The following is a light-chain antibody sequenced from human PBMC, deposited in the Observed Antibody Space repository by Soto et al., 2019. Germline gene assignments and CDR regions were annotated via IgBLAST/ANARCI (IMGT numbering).Light chain of an antibody. CDR2: DVS. J-gene: IGLJ1*01. V-gene: IGLV2-11*01. CDR3: CSSADSYTLYV. CDR1: SSDVGDYDF. Sequence: QSVQTQPRSVSGSPGQSVTISCTATSSDVGDYDFVSWYQQHPAKAPKLMIYDVSKRPSGVPDRFSGSRSGNTASLTISGLQAEDEADYNCCSSADSYTLYVFGTLTKVTVL.